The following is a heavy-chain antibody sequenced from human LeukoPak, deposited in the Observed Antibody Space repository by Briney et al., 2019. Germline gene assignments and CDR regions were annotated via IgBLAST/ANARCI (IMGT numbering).Heavy chain of an antibody. V-gene: IGHV3-7*01. J-gene: IGHJ6*03. CDR1: GFTFSSYW. Sequence: GGSLRLFCAASGFTFSSYWMSWVRQAPGKGLEWVANIKQDGSEKYYVDSVKGRFTISRDNAKNSLYLQMNSLRAEDTAVYYCARGPRNYDFWSGYYMDVWGKGTTVTVSS. D-gene: IGHD3-3*01. CDR3: ARGPRNYDFWSGYYMDV. CDR2: IKQDGSEK.